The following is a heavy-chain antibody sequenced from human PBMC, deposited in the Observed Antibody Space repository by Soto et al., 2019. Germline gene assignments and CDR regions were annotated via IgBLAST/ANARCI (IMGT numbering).Heavy chain of an antibody. CDR2: IYYSGST. V-gene: IGHV4-59*08. CDR3: ARRGDAYNYYFDY. CDR1: GCSISSYY. Sequence: SETLSLTCTVSGCSISSYYWSWIRQPPGKGLEWIGYIYYSGSTNYNPSLKSRVTISVDTSKNQFSLKLSSVTAADTAVYYCARRGDAYNYYFDYWGQGTLVTVSS. J-gene: IGHJ4*02. D-gene: IGHD3-10*01.